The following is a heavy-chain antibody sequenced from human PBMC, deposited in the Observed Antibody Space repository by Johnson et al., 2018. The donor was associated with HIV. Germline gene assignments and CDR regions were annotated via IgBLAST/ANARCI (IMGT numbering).Heavy chain of an antibody. D-gene: IGHD2-21*01. CDR1: GFTFTNYW. CDR3: ARGGPFHAFDI. CDR2: VNNDGGDT. V-gene: IGHV3-74*02. J-gene: IGHJ3*02. Sequence: VQLVESGGGLVQPGGSLRLSCAVSGFTFTNYWMHWVRQAPGKGLVWVSRVNNDGGDTIYADSVKGRFTISRDNAKNTLFLQMNRLRAEDTAMYCGARGGPFHAFDIWGHGTTFTVSS.